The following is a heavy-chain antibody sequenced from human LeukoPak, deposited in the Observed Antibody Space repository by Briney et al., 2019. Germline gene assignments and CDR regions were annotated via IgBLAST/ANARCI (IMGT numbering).Heavy chain of an antibody. Sequence: GGSLRLSCAASGFTFSSYGMHWVRQAPGKGLEWVAVISYDGSNKYYADSVKGRFTISRDNSKNTLYLQMNSLRADDTAVYYCAKSGSGWYDFDYWGQGTLVTVSS. CDR3: AKSGSGWYDFDY. J-gene: IGHJ4*02. CDR1: GFTFSSYG. V-gene: IGHV3-30*18. CDR2: ISYDGSNK. D-gene: IGHD6-19*01.